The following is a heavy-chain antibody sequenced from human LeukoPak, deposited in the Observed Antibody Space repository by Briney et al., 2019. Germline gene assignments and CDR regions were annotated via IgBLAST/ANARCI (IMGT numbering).Heavy chain of an antibody. CDR3: AREDTRVRGVIITANGDFDY. V-gene: IGHV1-2*06. D-gene: IGHD3-10*01. Sequence: ASVKVSCKASGYTFTGYYMHWVRQAPGQGLEWMGRINPNSGGTNYAQEFQGRVTMTRDTSISTAYMELSRLRSDDTAVYYCAREDTRVRGVIITANGDFDYWGQGTLVTVSS. J-gene: IGHJ4*02. CDR1: GYTFTGYY. CDR2: INPNSGGT.